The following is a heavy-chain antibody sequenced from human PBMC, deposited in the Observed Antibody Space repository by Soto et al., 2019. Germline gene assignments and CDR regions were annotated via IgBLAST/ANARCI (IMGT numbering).Heavy chain of an antibody. V-gene: IGHV1-2*02. D-gene: IGHD5-12*01. J-gene: IGHJ4*02. CDR2: INPDSGGT. Sequence: ASVKVSCKASGYTFSGYYRHWARQAPEQGLEWMGWINPDSGGTNYAQKFRGRVTMTRDTSSSTAYMDLSRLRSDDRAVYYDARKVCGYNLDYWGQGAVVTVSS. CDR3: ARKVCGYNLDY. CDR1: GYTFSGYY.